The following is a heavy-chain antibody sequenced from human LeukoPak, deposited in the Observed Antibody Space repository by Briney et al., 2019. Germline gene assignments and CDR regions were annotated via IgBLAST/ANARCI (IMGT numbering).Heavy chain of an antibody. D-gene: IGHD6-6*01. Sequence: VASVKVSCKASGYTFTSYYMHWVRQAAGQGLEWVGIINPSGGSTSYAQKFQGRVTMTRDTSTSTVYMELSSLRSEDTAVYYCARDAVYSSSSGGVDYWGQGTLVTVSS. CDR2: INPSGGST. V-gene: IGHV1-46*01. CDR1: GYTFTSYY. CDR3: ARDAVYSSSSGGVDY. J-gene: IGHJ4*02.